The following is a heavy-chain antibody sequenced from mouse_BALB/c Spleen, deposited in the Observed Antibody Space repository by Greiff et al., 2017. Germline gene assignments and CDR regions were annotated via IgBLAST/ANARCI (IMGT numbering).Heavy chain of an antibody. D-gene: IGHD1-1*01. CDR1: GYTFTSYY. V-gene: IGHV1S56*01. CDR3: ARSYYGSSYYFDY. Sequence: QVQLQQSGPELVKPGASVRISCKASGYTFTSYYIHWVKQRPGQGLEWIGWIYPGNVNTKYNEKFKGKATLTADKSSSTAYMQLSSLTSEDSAVYFCARSYYGSSYYFDYWGQGTTLTVSS. J-gene: IGHJ2*01. CDR2: IYPGNVNT.